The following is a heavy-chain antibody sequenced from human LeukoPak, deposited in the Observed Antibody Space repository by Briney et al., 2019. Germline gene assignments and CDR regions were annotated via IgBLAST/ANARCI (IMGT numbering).Heavy chain of an antibody. CDR3: ARGVGIAAAHFDY. J-gene: IGHJ4*02. CDR1: GGSFSGCY. Sequence: SETLSLTCAVYGGSFSGCYWSWIRQPPGKGLEWIVEINHSGSTNYNPSLKSRVTTSVDTSKNQFSLKLSSVTAADTAVYYCARGVGIAAAHFDYWGQGTLVTVSS. CDR2: INHSGST. V-gene: IGHV4-34*01. D-gene: IGHD6-13*01.